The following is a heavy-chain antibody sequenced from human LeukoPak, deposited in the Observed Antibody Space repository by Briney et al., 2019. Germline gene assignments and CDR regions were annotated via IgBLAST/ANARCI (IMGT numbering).Heavy chain of an antibody. V-gene: IGHV1-69-2*01. CDR3: ATDSLNLWELLGY. CDR2: VDPEDGET. D-gene: IGHD1-26*01. J-gene: IGHJ4*02. Sequence: ASVKVSCKVSGYTLTDYYMHWVQQAPGKGLEWMGLVDPEDGETIYAEKFQGRVTITADTSTDTAYMELSSLRSEDTAVYYCATDSLNLWELLGYWGQGTLVTVSS. CDR1: GYTLTDYY.